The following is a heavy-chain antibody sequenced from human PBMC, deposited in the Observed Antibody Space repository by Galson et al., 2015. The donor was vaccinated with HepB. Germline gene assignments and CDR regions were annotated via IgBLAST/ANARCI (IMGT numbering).Heavy chain of an antibody. V-gene: IGHV1-8*01. CDR1: GYTFTSYD. J-gene: IGHJ6*03. CDR2: MNPNSGNT. CDR3: ARGRGEAYDFLGLSYYYYYYMDV. D-gene: IGHD3-3*01. Sequence: SVKVSCKASGYTFTSYDINWVRQATGQGLEWMGWMNPNSGNTGYAQKFQGRVTMTRNTSISTAYMELSSLRSEDTAVYYCARGRGEAYDFLGLSYYYYYYMDVWGKGTTVTVSS.